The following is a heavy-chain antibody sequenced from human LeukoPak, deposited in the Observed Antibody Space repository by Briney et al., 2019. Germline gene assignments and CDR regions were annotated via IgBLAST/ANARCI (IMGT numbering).Heavy chain of an antibody. Sequence: GGSLRLSCAASGFTFNTYNLHWVRQAPGKGLEWVAVILYDGSNRYYADSAKGRFTISRDDSKNTLSLQMNSLRTEDTAVYYCARQRSLGYFDYWGQGTLVTVSS. CDR1: GFTFNTYN. D-gene: IGHD3-16*01. CDR3: ARQRSLGYFDY. V-gene: IGHV3-30-3*01. CDR2: ILYDGSNR. J-gene: IGHJ4*02.